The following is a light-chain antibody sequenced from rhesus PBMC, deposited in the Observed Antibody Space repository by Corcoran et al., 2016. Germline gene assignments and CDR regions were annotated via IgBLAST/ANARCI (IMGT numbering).Light chain of an antibody. CDR3: QQYCTTPYN. Sequence: DIQMTQSPSSLSASVGDRVTITCRASQDITNDIDWYQQKPGETPKPLIYEASPLKNNFPSRFSGSGSGTDFTLTINSLQSEDFATYHCQQYCTTPYNFGQGTKLEIK. V-gene: IGKV1-25*01. CDR2: EAS. J-gene: IGKJ2*01. CDR1: QDITND.